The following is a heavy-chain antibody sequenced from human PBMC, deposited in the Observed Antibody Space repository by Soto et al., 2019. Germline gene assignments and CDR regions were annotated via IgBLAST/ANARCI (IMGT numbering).Heavy chain of an antibody. CDR3: ARLSGYRYNWFDP. J-gene: IGHJ5*02. D-gene: IGHD6-13*01. CDR2: IYYSGST. CDR1: GGSISSSSYY. V-gene: IGHV4-39*01. Sequence: SETLSLTCTVSGGSISSSSYYWGWIRQPPGKGLEWIGSIYYSGSTYYNPSLKSRVTISVDTSKNQFSLKLSSVTAADTAVYYCARLSGYRYNWFDPWGQGTLVTVSS.